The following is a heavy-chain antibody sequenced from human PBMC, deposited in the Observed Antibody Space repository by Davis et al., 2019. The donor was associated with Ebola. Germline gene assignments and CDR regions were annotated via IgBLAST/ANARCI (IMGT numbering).Heavy chain of an antibody. D-gene: IGHD2-15*01. CDR2: ISAYNGNT. V-gene: IGHV1-18*04. CDR3: ARDLVVAAPDY. CDR1: GYTFTGYY. Sequence: AASVKVSCKASGYTFTGYYMHWVRQAPGQGLEWMGWISAYNGNTNYAQKLQGRVTMTTDTSTSTAYMELRSLRSDDTAVYYCARDLVVAAPDYWGQGTLVTVSS. J-gene: IGHJ4*02.